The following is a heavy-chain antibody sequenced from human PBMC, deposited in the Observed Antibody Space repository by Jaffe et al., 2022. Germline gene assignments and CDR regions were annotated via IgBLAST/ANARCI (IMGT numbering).Heavy chain of an antibody. V-gene: IGHV4-59*01. CDR3: ARLNYSYYYYYMDV. Sequence: QVQLQESGPGLVKPSETLSLTCTVSGGSISSYYWSWIRQPPGKGLEWIGYIYYSGSTNYNPSLKSRVTISVDTSKNQFSLKLSSVTAADTAVYYCARLNYSYYYYYMDVWGKGTTVTVSS. D-gene: IGHD1-7*01. J-gene: IGHJ6*03. CDR1: GGSISSYY. CDR2: IYYSGST.